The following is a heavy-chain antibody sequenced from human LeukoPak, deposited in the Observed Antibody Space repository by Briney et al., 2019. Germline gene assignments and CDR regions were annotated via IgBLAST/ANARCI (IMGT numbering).Heavy chain of an antibody. J-gene: IGHJ5*02. CDR3: ARGFGRP. Sequence: GGSLRLSCAASGFTFSSYWMSWVRQTPGKGLEWVANIKQDGSENYYGDSVKGRFTISRENAENSLYLQMNSVRAEDTAVYYCARGFGRPWGQGTLVTVSS. CDR1: GFTFSSYW. CDR2: IKQDGSEN. D-gene: IGHD3-10*01. V-gene: IGHV3-7*03.